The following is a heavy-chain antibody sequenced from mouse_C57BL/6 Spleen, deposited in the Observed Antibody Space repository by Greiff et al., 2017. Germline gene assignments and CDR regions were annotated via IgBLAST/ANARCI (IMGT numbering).Heavy chain of an antibody. J-gene: IGHJ3*01. CDR1: GYTFTSYW. Sequence: QVQLQQPGAELVMPGASVKLSCKASGYTFTSYWMPWVKQRPGQGLEWIGEIDPSDSYTNYNQKFKGKSTLTVDKSSSTAYMQLSSLTSEDSAVYYCARTFAYWGQGTLVTVSA. CDR2: IDPSDSYT. V-gene: IGHV1-69*01. CDR3: ARTFAY.